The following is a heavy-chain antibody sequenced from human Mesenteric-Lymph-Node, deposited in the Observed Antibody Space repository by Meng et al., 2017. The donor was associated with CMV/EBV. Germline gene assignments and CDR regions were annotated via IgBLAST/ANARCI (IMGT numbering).Heavy chain of an antibody. D-gene: IGHD1-26*01. CDR2: ISGSGDSA. CDR1: GF. Sequence: GGPLRLSCAASGFMSWVRQAPGKGLEWVSAISGSGDSAYYADSVKGRFTISRDDATSTLYLQMNGLRAEDTAVYYCARDGSYELDYWGQGTLVTVSS. V-gene: IGHV3-23*01. CDR3: ARDGSYELDY. J-gene: IGHJ4*02.